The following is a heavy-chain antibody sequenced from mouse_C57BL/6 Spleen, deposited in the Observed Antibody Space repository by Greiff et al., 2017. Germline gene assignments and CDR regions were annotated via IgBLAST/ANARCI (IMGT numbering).Heavy chain of an antibody. D-gene: IGHD1-1*01. CDR3: ASSITTVVATDFDY. J-gene: IGHJ2*01. CDR2: IYPGDGDT. CDR1: GYAFSSSW. V-gene: IGHV1-82*01. Sequence: QVQLQQSGPELVKPGASVKISCKASGYAFSSSWMNWVKQRPGKGLEWIGRIYPGDGDTNYNGKFKGKATLTEDKSSSTAYMQLSSLTSEDSAVYFCASSITTVVATDFDYWGQGTTLTVSS.